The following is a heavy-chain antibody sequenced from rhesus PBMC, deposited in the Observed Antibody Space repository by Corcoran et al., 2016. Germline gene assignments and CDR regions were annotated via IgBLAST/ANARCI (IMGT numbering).Heavy chain of an antibody. Sequence: EVQLVETGGGLVQPGGSLKLSCAASGFTFSNYGMSWIRQAPGKELEWVSAINSGGGSTFYANSVKGRFTISRDNSKNTLSLHMNSLRAENAAVYYCAKDPSGYSYRFFDCWGQGVLVTVSP. CDR1: GFTFSNYG. J-gene: IGHJ4*01. CDR2: INSGGGST. CDR3: AKDPSGYSYRFFDC. V-gene: IGHV3S5*01. D-gene: IGHD5-12*01.